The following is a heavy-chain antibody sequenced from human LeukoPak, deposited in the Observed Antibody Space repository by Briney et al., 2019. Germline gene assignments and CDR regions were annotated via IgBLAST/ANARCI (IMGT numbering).Heavy chain of an antibody. Sequence: ASVKVSCKASGYTFTGYYMHWVRQAPGQGLEWMGGIIPIFGTANYAQKFQGRVTITADESTSTAYMELSSLRSEDTAVYYCATVPTGDPLGAFDIWGQGTMVTVSS. CDR3: ATVPTGDPLGAFDI. J-gene: IGHJ3*02. D-gene: IGHD7-27*01. CDR2: IIPIFGTA. CDR1: GYTFTGYY. V-gene: IGHV1-69*13.